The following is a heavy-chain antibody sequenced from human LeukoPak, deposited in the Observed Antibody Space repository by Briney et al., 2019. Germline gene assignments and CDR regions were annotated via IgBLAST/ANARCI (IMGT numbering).Heavy chain of an antibody. Sequence: GGSLRLSCEASGLSFNRYEVVWVRQAPAKGLEWVSYIPSSASTTASADSGRGRFSFSRDNAKTSLYLQMNSLRAADTAVYYCAKWFPGNMDVGGKATTVTASS. CDR1: GLSFNRYE. CDR2: IPSSASTT. V-gene: IGHV3-48*03. CDR3: AKWFPGNMDV. D-gene: IGHD3-22*01. J-gene: IGHJ6*01.